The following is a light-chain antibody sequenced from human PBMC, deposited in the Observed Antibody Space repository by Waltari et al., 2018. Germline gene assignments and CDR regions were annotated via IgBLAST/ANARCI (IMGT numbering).Light chain of an antibody. CDR2: CAS. V-gene: IGKV4-1*01. CDR3: QQYYSTPWT. CDR1: QSVLYSSNNKNY. Sequence: DIVMTQSPDSLAVSLGERATINCKSSQSVLYSSNNKNYLAWYQQQPGPPPKLLIYCASTRESGVPDRFSGSGSGTDFSLTISSLQAEDVAVYYCQQYYSTPWTFGQGTKVEIK. J-gene: IGKJ1*01.